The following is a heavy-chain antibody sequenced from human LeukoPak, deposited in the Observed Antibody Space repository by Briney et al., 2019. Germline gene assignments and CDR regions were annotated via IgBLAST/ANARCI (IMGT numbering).Heavy chain of an antibody. J-gene: IGHJ6*04. D-gene: IGHD3-9*01. CDR3: ARGVDTYNILTGGMDV. Sequence: GGSLRLSCAASGFTFNSYGMHWVRQAPGKGLEWVAFIRFDGSYKDYADSVKGRFTISRHNAKNSLYLQMNSLRAEDTAVYYCARGVDTYNILTGGMDVWGKGTTVTISS. CDR1: GFTFNSYG. V-gene: IGHV3-30*02. CDR2: IRFDGSYK.